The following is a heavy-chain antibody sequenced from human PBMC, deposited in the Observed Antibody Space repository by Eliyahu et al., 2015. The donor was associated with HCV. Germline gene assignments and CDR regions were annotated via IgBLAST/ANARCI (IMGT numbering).Heavy chain of an antibody. CDR2: IYYSGST. J-gene: IGHJ2*01. Sequence: QLQLQESGPGLVKPSETLSLTCTVSGGSISSSSYYWGWIRQPPGKGLEWIGSIYYSGSTYYNPSLKSRVTISVDTSKNQFSLKLSSVTAADTAVYYCARLLYPRHIVVVVAANWYFDLWGRGTLVTVSS. CDR3: ARLLYPRHIVVVVAANWYFDL. V-gene: IGHV4-39*01. CDR1: GGSISSSSYY. D-gene: IGHD2-15*01.